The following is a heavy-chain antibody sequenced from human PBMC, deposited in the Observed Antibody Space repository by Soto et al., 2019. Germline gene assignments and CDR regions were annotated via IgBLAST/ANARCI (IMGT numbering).Heavy chain of an antibody. J-gene: IGHJ4*02. D-gene: IGHD4-17*01. V-gene: IGHV3-73*01. Sequence: GGSLRLSCAASGVTFSGSAMHWVRQASGKGLEWVGRIRSKANSYATAYAASVKGRFTISRDDSKNTAYLQMNSLKTEDTAVYFCVRAPSTDPDFWGQGTLVTVSS. CDR2: IRSKANSYAT. CDR3: VRAPSTDPDF. CDR1: GVTFSGSA.